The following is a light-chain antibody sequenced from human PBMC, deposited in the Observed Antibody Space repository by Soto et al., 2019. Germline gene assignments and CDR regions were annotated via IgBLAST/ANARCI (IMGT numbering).Light chain of an antibody. CDR1: QSISSY. Sequence: DIQMTQSPSSLSASVGDRVTVTSRASQSISSYLNWYQQKPGKAPKLLIYAASSLQSGVPSRFSGSGSGTDITLTISSLQPEDFATYYCQQSYRTLYTFGQGTKLEIK. CDR3: QQSYRTLYT. V-gene: IGKV1-39*01. CDR2: AAS. J-gene: IGKJ2*01.